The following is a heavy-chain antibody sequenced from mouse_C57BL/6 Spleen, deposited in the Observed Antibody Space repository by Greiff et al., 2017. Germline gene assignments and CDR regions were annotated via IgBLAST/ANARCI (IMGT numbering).Heavy chain of an antibody. D-gene: IGHD2-4*01. CDR2: IYPRSGNT. J-gene: IGHJ2*01. V-gene: IGHV1-81*01. CDR1: GYTFTSYG. Sequence: QVQLQQSGAELARPGASVKLSCKASGYTFTSYGISWVKQRTGQGLEWIGEIYPRSGNTYYNEKFKGKATLTADKSSSTAYMELRSLTSEDSAVYFCARGSDYDPVYLDYWGQGTTLTVSS. CDR3: ARGSDYDPVYLDY.